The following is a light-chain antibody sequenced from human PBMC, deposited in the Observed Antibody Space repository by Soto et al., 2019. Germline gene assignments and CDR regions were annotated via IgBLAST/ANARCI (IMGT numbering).Light chain of an antibody. V-gene: IGKV3-15*01. CDR1: QTINSN. CDR3: QQYHKWPIT. CDR2: GAS. Sequence: EVVLTQSPATQSVSPGERATLSCRASQTINSNLAWYQQKPGQAPRLLIYGASTRATGIPARFSGSGSGTDFSLTISSLQSEDFAVYYCQQYHKWPITFGQGPRLEIK. J-gene: IGKJ5*01.